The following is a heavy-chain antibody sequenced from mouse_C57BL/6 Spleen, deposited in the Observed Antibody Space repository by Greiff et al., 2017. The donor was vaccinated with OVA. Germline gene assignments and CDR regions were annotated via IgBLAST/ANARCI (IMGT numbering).Heavy chain of an antibody. CDR1: GFTFSDYY. Sequence: EVQLQESGGGLVQPGGSLKLSCAASGFTFSDYYMYWVRQTPEKRLEWVAYISNGGGSTYYPDTVKGRFTISRDNAKNTLYLQMSRLKSEDTAMYYCARLGNYDYFDYWGQGTTLTVSS. J-gene: IGHJ2*01. CDR2: ISNGGGST. V-gene: IGHV5-12*01. CDR3: ARLGNYDYFDY. D-gene: IGHD2-1*01.